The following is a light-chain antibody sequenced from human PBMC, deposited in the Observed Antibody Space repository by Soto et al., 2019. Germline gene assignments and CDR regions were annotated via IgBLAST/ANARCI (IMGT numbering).Light chain of an antibody. J-gene: IGKJ1*01. CDR2: GAS. V-gene: IGKV3-20*01. Sequence: AFAQSAVTVTLSPGERATLSCRASQRAISSALAWYQQKPGQAPKLLIYGASSRATGIPDRFSGSGSGADLTLTISRLEPEDFAVYYCQLYGSSSRTFGQGTKVDI. CDR3: QLYGSSSRT. CDR1: QRAISSA.